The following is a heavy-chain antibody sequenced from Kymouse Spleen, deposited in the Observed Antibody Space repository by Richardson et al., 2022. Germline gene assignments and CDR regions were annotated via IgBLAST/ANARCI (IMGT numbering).Heavy chain of an antibody. V-gene: IGHV4-39*01. CDR3: ARHSITIFGVVL*L. D-gene: IGHD3-3*01. Sequence: QLQLQESGPGLVKPSETLSLTCTVSGGSISSSSYYWGWIRQPPGKGLEWIGSIYYSGSTYYNPSLKSRVTISVDTSKNQFSLKLSSVTAADTAVYYCARHSITIFGVVL*LLGPGNPGHRLL. CDR2: IYYSGST. CDR1: GGSISSSSYY. J-gene: IGHJ4*02.